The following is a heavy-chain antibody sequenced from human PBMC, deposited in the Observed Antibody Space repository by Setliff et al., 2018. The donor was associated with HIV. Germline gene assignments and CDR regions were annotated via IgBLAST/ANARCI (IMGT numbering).Heavy chain of an antibody. V-gene: IGHV7-4-1*02. CDR1: GYTFTSYA. Sequence: ASVKVSCKASGYTFTSYAMNWVRQATGQGLEWMGWINTNTGNPTYAQGSTGRFVFSLDTSVSTAYLQISSRKAEDTAVYYCARDGRRIAAAGNLYYYYGMDVWGQGTTVTVSS. CDR3: ARDGRRIAAAGNLYYYYGMDV. D-gene: IGHD6-13*01. J-gene: IGHJ6*02. CDR2: INTNTGNP.